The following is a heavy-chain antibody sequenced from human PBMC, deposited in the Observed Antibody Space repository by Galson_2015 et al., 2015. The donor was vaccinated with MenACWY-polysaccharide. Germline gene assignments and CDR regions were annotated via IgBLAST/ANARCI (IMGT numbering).Heavy chain of an antibody. D-gene: IGHD3-10*01. V-gene: IGHV5-51*01. Sequence: QSGAEVKKPGESLKISCKASGYSFTNYWIGWVRQMPGKGLEWMGIIYPDDSDTRYSPSFQGQVTISADKSTDTAYLQWSSLKASDTAMYYCAKSSSSFHEDAFDIWGQGTLVTVSS. CDR3: AKSSSSFHEDAFDI. CDR1: GYSFTNYW. J-gene: IGHJ3*02. CDR2: IYPDDSDT.